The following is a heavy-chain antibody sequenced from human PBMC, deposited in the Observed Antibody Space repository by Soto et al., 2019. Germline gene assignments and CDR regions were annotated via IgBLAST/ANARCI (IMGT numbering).Heavy chain of an antibody. CDR2: IYSGGST. CDR1: GFTVSSNY. V-gene: IGHV3-53*01. J-gene: IGHJ2*01. D-gene: IGHD5-18*01. CDR3: ARPPPGYSYGSNWYFDL. Sequence: GGSLRLSCAASGFTVSSNYMSWVRQAPGKGLEWVSVIYSGGSTYYADSVKGRFTISRDNSKNTLYLQMNSLRAEDTAVYYCARPPPGYSYGSNWYFDLWGRGTLVTVSS.